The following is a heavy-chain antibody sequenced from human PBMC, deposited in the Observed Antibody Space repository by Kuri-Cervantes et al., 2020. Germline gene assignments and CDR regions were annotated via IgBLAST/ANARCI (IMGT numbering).Heavy chain of an antibody. D-gene: IGHD2-2*01. CDR1: GFTVNSYF. V-gene: IGHV3-53*01. CDR2: TYSGGTS. Sequence: GESLKISCAASGFTVNSYFLTWVRQPPGKGLEWVSVTYSGGTSYFGDSVKGRFTISRDYSKNTLYLEMNSLRAEDTAVYYCAKVPMLRRSTSSYYFDYWGQGTLVTVSS. J-gene: IGHJ4*02. CDR3: AKVPMLRRSTSSYYFDY.